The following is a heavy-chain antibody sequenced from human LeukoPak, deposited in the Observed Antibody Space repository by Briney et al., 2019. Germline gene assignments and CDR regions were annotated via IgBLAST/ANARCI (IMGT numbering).Heavy chain of an antibody. D-gene: IGHD3-22*01. V-gene: IGHV4-59*01. CDR1: GGSISSYY. J-gene: IGHJ4*02. CDR3: ARSFEYYDSSGYHFDY. Sequence: SETLSLTCTVSGGSISSYYWSWIRQPPGKGLEWIGYIYDRVSSSYSPSLKSRVTISVDKSKNQLSLKLSSVTAADTAVYYCARSFEYYDSSGYHFDYWGQGTLVTVSS. CDR2: IYDRVSS.